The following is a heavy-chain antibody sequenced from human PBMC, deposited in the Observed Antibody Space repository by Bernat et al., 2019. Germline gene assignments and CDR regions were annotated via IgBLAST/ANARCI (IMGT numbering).Heavy chain of an antibody. CDR2: ISSSSSTI. J-gene: IGHJ4*02. Sequence: EVQLVESGGGLVQPGRSLRLSCAASGFTFSTYSMNWVRQAPGRGLEWVSYISSSSSTIYYADSVKGRFTISRDNAKNSVYLQMNSLRAEDTAVYYCARAYSSSWYDYWGQGTLVTVSS. CDR1: GFTFSTYS. V-gene: IGHV3-48*01. D-gene: IGHD6-13*01. CDR3: ARAYSSSWYDY.